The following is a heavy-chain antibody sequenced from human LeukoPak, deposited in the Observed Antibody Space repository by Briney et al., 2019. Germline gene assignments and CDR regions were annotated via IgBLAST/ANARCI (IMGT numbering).Heavy chain of an antibody. CDR2: VYSSGTT. V-gene: IGHV4-4*07. CDR1: GGSINNYF. J-gene: IGHJ3*01. D-gene: IGHD2-8*01. Sequence: SETLSLTCNISGGSINNYFWNWIRQPAGKGLEWIGRVYSSGTTDYNPFLKSRLTMSVDTSKKQFSLRLSSVTAADTAMYYCARATDASVNTASDVWGQGTVVTVSS. CDR3: ARATDASVNTASDV.